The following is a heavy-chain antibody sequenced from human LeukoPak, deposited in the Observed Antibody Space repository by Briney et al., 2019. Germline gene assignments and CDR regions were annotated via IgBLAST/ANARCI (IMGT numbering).Heavy chain of an antibody. CDR1: GFRFSTYA. CDR2: IGTTGGST. J-gene: IGHJ4*02. CDR3: VKGQYYYGSGSYHDY. D-gene: IGHD3-10*01. Sequence: GGSLRLSCSTSGFRFSTYAMYCVRQAPGKGLEYVSGIGTTGGSTDYADSVKGRFTISRDNPKNTLYLQMSTLRAEDTAVYYCVKGQYYYGSGSYHDYWGQGTLVTVSS. V-gene: IGHV3-64D*08.